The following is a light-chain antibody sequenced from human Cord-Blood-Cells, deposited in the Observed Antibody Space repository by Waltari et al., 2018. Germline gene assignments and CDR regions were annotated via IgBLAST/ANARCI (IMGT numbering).Light chain of an antibody. CDR2: AAS. V-gene: IGKV1-39*01. CDR1: QSIRSY. CDR3: QQSYSTPYT. J-gene: IGKJ2*01. Sequence: DIQMTQSPSSLSASVGDRVTITCRASQSIRSYLNWYQQKPGKAPKLLIYAASSLQSGVPSRFSGSGSGTDFTLTISSLQPEDFATYYCQQSYSTPYTFGQGTKLENK.